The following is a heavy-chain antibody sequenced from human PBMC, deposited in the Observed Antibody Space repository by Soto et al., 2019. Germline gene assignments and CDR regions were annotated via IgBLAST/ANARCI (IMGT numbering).Heavy chain of an antibody. V-gene: IGHV3-21*01. CDR3: ASSKSTYYYYYGMDV. J-gene: IGHJ6*02. Sequence: EVQLVESGGGLVKPGGSLRLSCAASGFTFSSYSMNWVRQAPGKGLEWVSSISSSSSYIYYADSVKGRFTISRDNAKNSLYLQMNSLRAEDTAVYYCASSKSTYYYYYGMDVWGQGTTVTVSS. CDR2: ISSSSSYI. CDR1: GFTFSSYS.